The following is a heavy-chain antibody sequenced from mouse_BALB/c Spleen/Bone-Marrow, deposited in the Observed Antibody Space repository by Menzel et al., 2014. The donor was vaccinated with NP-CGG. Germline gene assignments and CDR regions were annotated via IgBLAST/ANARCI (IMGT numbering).Heavy chain of an antibody. J-gene: IGHJ2*01. Sequence: DVQLAESGAELVKPGASVKLSCTASGFNIKDTYMHWVKQRPEQGLEWIGRIDPANGNTKYDPKFQGKATITADTSSNTAYLQLSSLTSEDTAVYYCARYYYGYYFDYWGQGTTLTVSS. CDR3: ARYYYGYYFDY. V-gene: IGHV14-3*02. D-gene: IGHD1-1*01. CDR1: GFNIKDTY. CDR2: IDPANGNT.